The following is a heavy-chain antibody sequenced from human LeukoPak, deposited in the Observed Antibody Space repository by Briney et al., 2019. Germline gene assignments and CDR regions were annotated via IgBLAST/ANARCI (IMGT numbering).Heavy chain of an antibody. CDR3: AKVDYGDYGGIDY. V-gene: IGHV3-30*18. CDR2: ISYDGSNK. D-gene: IGHD4-17*01. Sequence: PGGSLRLSCAASGFTFSSYGMHWVRQAPGKGLEWVAVISYDGSNKYYADSVKGRFTISRDNSKNTLYLQMNSLRAEDTAVYYCAKVDYGDYGGIDYWGQGNPGHRLL. J-gene: IGHJ4*02. CDR1: GFTFSSYG.